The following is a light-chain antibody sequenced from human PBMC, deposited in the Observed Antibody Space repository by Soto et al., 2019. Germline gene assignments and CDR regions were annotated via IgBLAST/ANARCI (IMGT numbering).Light chain of an antibody. V-gene: IGLV6-57*01. J-gene: IGLJ2*01. CDR1: SGSIASKY. CDR3: QSYDSSNVV. CDR2: EDN. Sequence: NFMLTQPHSVSGSPGKTVTISCTRSSGSIASKYVQWYQQRPGSSPTTVIYEDNERPSGVPDRFAGSIDTSSNSASLTISGLKTEDEADYYCQSYDSSNVVFGGGTKVTVL.